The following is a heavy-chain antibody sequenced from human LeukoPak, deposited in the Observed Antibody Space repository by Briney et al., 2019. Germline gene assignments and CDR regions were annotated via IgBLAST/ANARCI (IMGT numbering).Heavy chain of an antibody. V-gene: IGHV3-74*01. CDR2: IKSDESSA. J-gene: IGHJ4*02. CDR3: ARSTTYYDSSGNDY. D-gene: IGHD3-22*01. CDR1: GFTFSRYW. Sequence: PGGSLRLSCAASGFTFSRYWMHWVRQVPGKGLVWVSRIKSDESSASYADFVKGRFTISRDNAKNTLYLQMNSLRGEDTAVYYCARSTTYYDSSGNDYWGQGTLVTVSS.